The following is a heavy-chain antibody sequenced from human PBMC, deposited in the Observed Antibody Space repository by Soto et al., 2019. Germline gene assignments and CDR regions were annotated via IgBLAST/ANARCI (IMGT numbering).Heavy chain of an antibody. CDR2: FDPEDGET. J-gene: IGHJ6*02. V-gene: IGHV1-24*01. CDR1: GYTITELS. D-gene: IGHD2-15*01. CDR3: ATDGSGSSESYYYGMDV. Sequence: ASLKVSCKVSGYTITELSMHWVRQAHGKGLEWMGGFDPEDGETIYAQKFQGRVTMTEDTSTDTAYMELSSLRSEDTAVYYCATDGSGSSESYYYGMDVWGQGTTVTVSS.